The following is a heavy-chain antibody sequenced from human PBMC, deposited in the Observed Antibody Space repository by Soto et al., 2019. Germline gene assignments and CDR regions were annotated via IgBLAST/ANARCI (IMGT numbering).Heavy chain of an antibody. CDR1: GGSVRDNSYH. V-gene: IGHV4-39*01. D-gene: IGHD2-21*02. J-gene: IGHJ4*02. CDR3: ARRRCAGNCLYLDS. CDR2: IFYSGNT. Sequence: QLQLQESGPGLVKTSETLSLTCTVSGGSVRDNSYHWGWVRQPPGKGLEWIGSIFYSGNTYYNPSLKSRVAISVDTSKNQFSLNLSSVTAADTAVYYCARRRCAGNCLYLDSWGLGTLVTVA.